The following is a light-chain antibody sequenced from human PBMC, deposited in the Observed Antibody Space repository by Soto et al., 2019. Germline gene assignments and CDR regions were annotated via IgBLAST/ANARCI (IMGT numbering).Light chain of an antibody. CDR2: RNN. Sequence: QSVLTQPPSASGTPGQRVTISCSGSTSNIGNNYVCWFQQLPGTAPKLLINRNNQRPSGVPDRFSGSKSGTSASLAISGLRSEDEADYYCAAWDDSLNGVVFGGGTKLTVL. CDR1: TSNIGNNY. V-gene: IGLV1-47*01. J-gene: IGLJ3*02. CDR3: AAWDDSLNGVV.